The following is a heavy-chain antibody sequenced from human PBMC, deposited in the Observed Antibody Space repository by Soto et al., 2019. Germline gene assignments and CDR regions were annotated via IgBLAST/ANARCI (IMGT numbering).Heavy chain of an antibody. V-gene: IGHV3-66*01. D-gene: IGHD6-13*01. CDR3: ATASSWPRNSFDY. CDR1: GITVSGNY. J-gene: IGHJ4*02. CDR2: IYTGGTT. Sequence: GGSLRLSCAASGITVSGNYMSWVRQAPGKGLEWVSVIYTGGTTYYADSVKGRFTVSRDNSKNTLYLQINSLRAEDTAVYYCATASSWPRNSFDYWGQGTLVTVSS.